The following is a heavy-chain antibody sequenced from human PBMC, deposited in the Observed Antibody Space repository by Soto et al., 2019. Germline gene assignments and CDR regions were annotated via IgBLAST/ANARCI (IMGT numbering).Heavy chain of an antibody. Sequence: SQTLSLTCAISGDSVSSNTAAWNWIRSSPSRGLEWLGRTYYRSNWRHDYAVSVKSRITVNPDTSKNHFSLQLNSVTPDDTAVYDWARGVAGSGFDLWGQGTLVTVSS. CDR3: ARGVAGSGFDL. V-gene: IGHV6-1*01. CDR2: TYYRSNWRH. CDR1: GDSVSSNTAA. D-gene: IGHD6-19*01. J-gene: IGHJ4*02.